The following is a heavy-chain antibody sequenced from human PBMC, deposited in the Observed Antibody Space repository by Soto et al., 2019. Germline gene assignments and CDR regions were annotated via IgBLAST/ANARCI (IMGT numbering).Heavy chain of an antibody. CDR2: ISSSSSYI. CDR3: ARGTGYCSGGSCRADAFDI. Sequence: EVQLVESGGGLVKPGGSLRLSCAASGFTFSSYSMNWVRQAPGKGLEWVSSISSSSSYIYYADSVKGRFTISRDNGKSSLYLQMNSRRDEDTAVYYCARGTGYCSGGSCRADAFDIWGQGTMVTVSS. CDR1: GFTFSSYS. D-gene: IGHD2-15*01. J-gene: IGHJ3*02. V-gene: IGHV3-21*01.